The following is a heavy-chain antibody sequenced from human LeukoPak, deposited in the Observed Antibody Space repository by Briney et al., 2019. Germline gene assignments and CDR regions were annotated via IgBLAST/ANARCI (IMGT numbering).Heavy chain of an antibody. V-gene: IGHV3-23*01. J-gene: IGHJ4*02. Sequence: QPGGSLRLSCAASGFTFSSYGMSWVRQAPGKGLEWVSTFSVSSGASTYYADSVNGRFTISRDNSKNTLYLQMNSLRAEDTAVYYCAKASSTHCFDYWGQGTLVTVSS. D-gene: IGHD2-2*01. CDR2: FSVSSGAST. CDR3: AKASSTHCFDY. CDR1: GFTFSSYG.